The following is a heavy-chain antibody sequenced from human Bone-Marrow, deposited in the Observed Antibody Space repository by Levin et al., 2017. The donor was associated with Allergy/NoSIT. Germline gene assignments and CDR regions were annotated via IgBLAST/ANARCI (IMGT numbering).Heavy chain of an antibody. CDR3: AKDQSRGWTRGNYYYSGLDV. CDR1: GFTFKTYG. J-gene: IGHJ6*02. CDR2: ISYVGSDE. V-gene: IGHV3-30*18. Sequence: GGSLRLSCAASGFTFKTYGMHWVRQAPGKGLEWVAVISYVGSDEYYADSVKGRFTISRDNSKNTLYLQMNALRPEDTAVYYCAKDQSRGWTRGNYYYSGLDVWGQGTTVTVSS. D-gene: IGHD6-19*01.